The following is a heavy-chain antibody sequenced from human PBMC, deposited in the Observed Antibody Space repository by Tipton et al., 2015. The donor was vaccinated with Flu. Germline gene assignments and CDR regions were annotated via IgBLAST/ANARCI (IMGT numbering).Heavy chain of an antibody. V-gene: IGHV3-21*01. D-gene: IGHD3-16*01. J-gene: IGHJ4*02. CDR3: ASAFMISFGGLPATDY. Sequence: SLRLSCAASGFTFSDYTMNWVRQAPGKGLEWVSSISSGGDYIHYADSVKGRFTISRDNAKNSLFLLMNSLRADDTAVYYCASAFMISFGGLPATDYWGQGILVTVSP. CDR1: GFTFSDYT. CDR2: ISSGGDYI.